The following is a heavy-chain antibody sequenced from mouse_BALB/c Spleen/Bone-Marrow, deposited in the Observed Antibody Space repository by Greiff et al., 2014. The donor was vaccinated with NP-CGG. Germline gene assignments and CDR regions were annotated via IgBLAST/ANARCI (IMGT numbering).Heavy chain of an antibody. CDR3: AREGGAMDY. CDR2: ISNLAYSI. Sequence: EVKLMESGGGLVQPGGSRKLSCAASGFTFSDYGMAWVRQAPGKGPEWVAFISNLAYSIYYADTVTGRFTISRENAKNTLYLEMSRLRSEDTAMYYCAREGGAMDYWGQGTSVTVSS. J-gene: IGHJ4*01. CDR1: GFTFSDYG. V-gene: IGHV5-15*02.